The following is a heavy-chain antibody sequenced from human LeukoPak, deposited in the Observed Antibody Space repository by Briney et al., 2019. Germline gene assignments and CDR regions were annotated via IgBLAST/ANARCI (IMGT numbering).Heavy chain of an antibody. D-gene: IGHD1-26*01. J-gene: IGHJ4*02. Sequence: ASVKVSCKASGYTFTSYYMHWVRQAPGQGLEWMGIINPSGGSTSHAQKFQGRVTMTRDTSTSTVYMELSSLRSEDTAVYYCARAGQVGAFFDYWGQGTLVTVSS. CDR2: INPSGGST. V-gene: IGHV1-46*01. CDR1: GYTFTSYY. CDR3: ARAGQVGAFFDY.